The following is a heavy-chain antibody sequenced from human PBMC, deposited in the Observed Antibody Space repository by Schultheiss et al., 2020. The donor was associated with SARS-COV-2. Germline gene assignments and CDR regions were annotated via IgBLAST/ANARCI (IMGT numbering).Heavy chain of an antibody. CDR3: ARVEGGWFDP. CDR2: IIHSGST. V-gene: IGHV4-34*12. D-gene: IGHD3-16*01. CDR1: GGSFSGFY. Sequence: SETLSLTCAVYGGSFSGFYWSWIRQPPGMGLEWIGKIIHSGSTYYNPSLKSRVTISVDTSKNQFSLKLSSVTAADTAVYYCARVEGGWFDPWGQGTLVTVSS. J-gene: IGHJ5*02.